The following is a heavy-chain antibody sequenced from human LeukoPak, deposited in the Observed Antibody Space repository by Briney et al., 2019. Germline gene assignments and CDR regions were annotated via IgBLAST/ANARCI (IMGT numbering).Heavy chain of an antibody. J-gene: IGHJ3*02. CDR3: ARESGGYDPSYAFDI. D-gene: IGHD5-12*01. CDR2: IYTSGST. V-gene: IGHV4-61*02. CDR1: GGSISSGSYY. Sequence: SETLSLTCTVSGGSISSGSYYWSWIRQPAGKGLEWIGRIYTSGSTNYSPSLKSRVTISVDTSKNQFSLKLSSVTAADTAVYYCARESGGYDPSYAFDIWGQGTMVTVSS.